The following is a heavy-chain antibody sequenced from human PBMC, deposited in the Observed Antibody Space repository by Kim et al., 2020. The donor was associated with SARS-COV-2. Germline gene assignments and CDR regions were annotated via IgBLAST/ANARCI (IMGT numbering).Heavy chain of an antibody. CDR3: ARGNSLDYFES. J-gene: IGHJ4*02. Sequence: SIYCADSVRGRFTISSPCSQNTVSLQMNSLRAEDTAVYYCARGNSLDYFESWGQGTLVTVSS. D-gene: IGHD6-13*01. CDR2: SI. V-gene: IGHV3-53*01.